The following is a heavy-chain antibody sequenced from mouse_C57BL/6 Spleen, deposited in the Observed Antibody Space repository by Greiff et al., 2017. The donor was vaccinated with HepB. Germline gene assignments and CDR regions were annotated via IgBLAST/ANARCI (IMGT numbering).Heavy chain of an antibody. CDR3: ARGGSHFDY. CDR1: GYTFTDYY. Sequence: EVQLQQSGPVLVKPGASVKMSCKASGYTFTDYYMNWVKQSHGKSLEWIGVINPYNGGTSYNQKFKGKATLTVDKSSSTAYMELNSLTSEDSAVYYCARGGSHFDYWGQGTTLTVSS. CDR2: INPYNGGT. V-gene: IGHV1-19*01. D-gene: IGHD1-1*01. J-gene: IGHJ2*01.